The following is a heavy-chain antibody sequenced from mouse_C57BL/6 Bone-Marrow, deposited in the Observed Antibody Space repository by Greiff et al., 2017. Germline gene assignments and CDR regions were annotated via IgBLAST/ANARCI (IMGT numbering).Heavy chain of an antibody. V-gene: IGHV5-12*01. CDR2: ISNGGGST. J-gene: IGHJ2*01. D-gene: IGHD4-1*01. CDR3: ARKANWDRDYFDY. Sequence: EVHLVESGGGLVHPGGSLKLSCAASGFTFSDYYMYWVRQTPEKRLEWVAYISNGGGSTYYPDTVKGRFTISRDNAKNTLYLQMSRLKSEDTAMYYCARKANWDRDYFDYWGQGTTLTVSS. CDR1: GFTFSDYY.